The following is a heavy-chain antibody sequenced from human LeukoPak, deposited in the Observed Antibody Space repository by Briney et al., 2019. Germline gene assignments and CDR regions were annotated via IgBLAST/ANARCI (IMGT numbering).Heavy chain of an antibody. J-gene: IGHJ6*02. CDR3: ARDRVFGSGLPAYYYGMDV. D-gene: IGHD6-19*01. CDR1: GYTFTGYY. Sequence: ASVKVSCKASGYTFTGYYMHWVRQAPGQGLEWMGWINAGNGNTKYSQKFQGRVTIRRDTSASTAYMELSSLRSEDTAVYYCARDRVFGSGLPAYYYGMDVWGQGTTVTVSS. V-gene: IGHV1-3*01. CDR2: INAGNGNT.